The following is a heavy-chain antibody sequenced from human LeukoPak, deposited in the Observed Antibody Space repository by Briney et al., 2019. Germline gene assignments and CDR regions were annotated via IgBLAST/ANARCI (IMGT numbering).Heavy chain of an antibody. J-gene: IGHJ3*02. D-gene: IGHD3-3*01. Sequence: ASVKVSCKASGYTFTSYGISWVRQAPGQGLEWMGWISAYSGNTNYAQKLQGRVTMTTDTSTSTAYMELRSLRPDNTAVYYCAREQDDPPLGAFDIWGQGTMVTVSS. CDR3: AREQDDPPLGAFDI. CDR2: ISAYSGNT. V-gene: IGHV1-18*01. CDR1: GYTFTSYG.